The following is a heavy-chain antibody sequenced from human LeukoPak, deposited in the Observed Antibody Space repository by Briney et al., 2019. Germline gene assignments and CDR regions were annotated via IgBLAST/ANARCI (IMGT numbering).Heavy chain of an antibody. V-gene: IGHV4-59*01. CDR2: IYYSGST. CDR3: ARVITVRGVIFDY. Sequence: SETLSLTCTVSGGSISTYYWSWIRQPPGKGLEWIGYIYYSGSTNYNPSLKSRVTISVDTSKNQFSLTLNSVTAADTAVYYCARVITVRGVIFDYWGQGTLVTVSS. J-gene: IGHJ4*02. D-gene: IGHD3-16*01. CDR1: GGSISTYY.